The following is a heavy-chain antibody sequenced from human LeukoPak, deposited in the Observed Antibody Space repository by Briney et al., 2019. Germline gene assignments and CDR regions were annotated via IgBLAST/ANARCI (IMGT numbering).Heavy chain of an antibody. CDR3: AKILGSGVWYGFDI. Sequence: SETLSLTCSVSGGSVDSYYWSWIRQPPEKGLEWIGYIYTTGRTNYNPSLKSRVTISVDTSRNQFSLKLTSVTAADTALYYCAKILGSGVWYGFDIWGQGTMVTVSS. D-gene: IGHD7-27*01. CDR1: GGSVDSYY. J-gene: IGHJ3*02. V-gene: IGHV4-4*09. CDR2: IYTTGRT.